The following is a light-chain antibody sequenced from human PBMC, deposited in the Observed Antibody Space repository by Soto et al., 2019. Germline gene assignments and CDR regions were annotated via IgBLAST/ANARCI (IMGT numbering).Light chain of an antibody. V-gene: IGKV1-6*01. CDR1: QGIRND. J-gene: IGKJ2*01. Sequence: AIQMTQSPSSLSASVGDRVTITCRASQGIRNDLGWYQQKPGKAPKLLIYAASSLQSGVPSRFSGSGSGTDFTLTISRLQPEAFATYYCLQDYNYPYTFGQGTKLEIK. CDR2: AAS. CDR3: LQDYNYPYT.